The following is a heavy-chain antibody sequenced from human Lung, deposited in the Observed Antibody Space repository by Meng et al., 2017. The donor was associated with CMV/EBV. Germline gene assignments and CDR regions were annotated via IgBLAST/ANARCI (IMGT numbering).Heavy chain of an antibody. D-gene: IGHD3-10*01. CDR2: ITPFNGNT. J-gene: IGHJ3*02. CDR3: ATGQEYYYESNPFDI. V-gene: IGHV1-45*02. CDR1: GYTFTYRY. Sequence: SVKVSXKASGYTFTYRYLHWVRQAPGQALEWMGWITPFNGNTNYTQKFQDRVTITRDRFMTTAYMELNTLRSEDTAMYYCATGQEYYYESNPFDIWGQGTXVTVSS.